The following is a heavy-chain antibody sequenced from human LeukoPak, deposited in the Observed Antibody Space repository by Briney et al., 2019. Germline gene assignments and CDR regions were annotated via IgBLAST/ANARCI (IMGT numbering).Heavy chain of an antibody. CDR3: AKEGVSAMVTWNWFDP. J-gene: IGHJ5*02. CDR2: ISYDGSNK. CDR1: GFTSSSYG. Sequence: GGSLRLSSAASGFTSSSYGMHWVRQAPGKGLEWVAVISYDGSNKYYADSVKGRFTISRDNSKNTLYLQMNSLRAEDTAVYYCAKEGVSAMVTWNWFDPWGQGTLVTVSS. D-gene: IGHD5-18*01. V-gene: IGHV3-30*18.